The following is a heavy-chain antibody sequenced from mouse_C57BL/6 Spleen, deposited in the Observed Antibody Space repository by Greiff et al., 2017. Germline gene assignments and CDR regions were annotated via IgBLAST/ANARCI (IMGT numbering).Heavy chain of an antibody. CDR1: GYSFTGYF. J-gene: IGHJ3*01. Sequence: VQLQQSGPELVKPGDSVKISCKASGYSFTGYFMNWVMQSHGKSLEWIGRINPYNGDTFYNQKFKGKATVTVDKSSSTAHMALRSLTTEESAVYYCAKDYDYEGFAYGGQGTLVTVSA. CDR3: AKDYDYEGFAY. D-gene: IGHD2-4*01. V-gene: IGHV1-20*01. CDR2: INPYNGDT.